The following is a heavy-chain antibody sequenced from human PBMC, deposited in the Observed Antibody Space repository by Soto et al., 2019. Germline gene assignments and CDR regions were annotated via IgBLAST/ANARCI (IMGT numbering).Heavy chain of an antibody. V-gene: IGHV3-30*18. CDR3: AKDANYYDSSGYFDYFDY. Sequence: QVQLVESGGGVVQPGRSLRLSCAASGFTFSSYGMHWVRQAPGKGLEWVAVISYDGSNKYYADSVKGRFTISRDNSKNTLYLQMNSLRAEDTAVCYCAKDANYYDSSGYFDYFDYWGQGTLVTVSS. CDR2: ISYDGSNK. D-gene: IGHD3-22*01. J-gene: IGHJ4*02. CDR1: GFTFSSYG.